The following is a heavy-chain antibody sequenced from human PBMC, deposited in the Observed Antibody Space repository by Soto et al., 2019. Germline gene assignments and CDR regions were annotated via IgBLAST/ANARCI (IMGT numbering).Heavy chain of an antibody. Sequence: VGSLRLSCAASGFTFSSYGMHWVRQAPGKGLEWVAVIWYDGSNKYYADSVKGRFTISRDNSKNTLYLQMNSLRAEDTAVYYCATDQPALRNYDYWGQGTLVTVSS. V-gene: IGHV3-33*01. CDR1: GFTFSSYG. J-gene: IGHJ4*02. CDR2: IWYDGSNK. D-gene: IGHD3-16*01. CDR3: ATDQPALRNYDY.